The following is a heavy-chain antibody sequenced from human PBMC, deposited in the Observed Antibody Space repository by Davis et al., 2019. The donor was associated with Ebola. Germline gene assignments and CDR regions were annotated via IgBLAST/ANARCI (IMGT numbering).Heavy chain of an antibody. CDR2: IYTSGST. CDR1: GGSISSYY. Sequence: PSETLSLTCTVSGGSISSYYWSWIRQPAGKGLEWIGRIYTSGSTNYNPSLKSRVTMSVDTSKNQSSLKLSSVTAADTAVYYWARVTVTPPEYYYGMDVWGQGTTVTVSS. V-gene: IGHV4-4*07. D-gene: IGHD4-17*01. CDR3: ARVTVTPPEYYYGMDV. J-gene: IGHJ6*02.